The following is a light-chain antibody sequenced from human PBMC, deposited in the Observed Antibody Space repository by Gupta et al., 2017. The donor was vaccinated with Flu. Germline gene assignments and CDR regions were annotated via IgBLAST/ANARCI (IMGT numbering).Light chain of an antibody. CDR1: NSNIGSNS. CDR2: RNN. V-gene: IGLV1-47*01. J-gene: IGLJ3*02. Sequence: QSVLTQSPSASGTPGQRVTISCSGSNSNIGSNSVYWYQQFPGTAPKLLVCRNNQRSSGVPDRFSGSKSGTSASLAISGLRSEDEADYYCAAWDDSLSGWVFGGGTKLTV. CDR3: AAWDDSLSGWV.